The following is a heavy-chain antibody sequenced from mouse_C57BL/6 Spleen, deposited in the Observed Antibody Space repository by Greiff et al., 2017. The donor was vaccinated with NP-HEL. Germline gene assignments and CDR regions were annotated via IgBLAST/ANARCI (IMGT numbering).Heavy chain of an antibody. J-gene: IGHJ3*01. CDR1: GYTFTSYW. V-gene: IGHV1-69*01. CDR3: ARAYYDYDVAWFAY. Sequence: QVQLQQPGAELVMPGASVKLSCKASGYTFTSYWMHWVKQRPGQGLEWIGEIDPSDSYTNYNQKFKGKSTLTVDKSSSTAYMQLSSLTSEDSAVYYCARAYYDYDVAWFAYWGQGTLVTVSA. CDR2: IDPSDSYT. D-gene: IGHD2-4*01.